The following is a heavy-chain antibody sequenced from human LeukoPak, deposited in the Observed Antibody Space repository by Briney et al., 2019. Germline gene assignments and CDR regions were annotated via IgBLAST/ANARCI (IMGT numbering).Heavy chain of an antibody. D-gene: IGHD3-22*01. J-gene: IGHJ4*02. CDR1: GGSISSSSYY. CDR2: IYYSGST. CDR3: ARDAYYYDSSGYSTVDY. V-gene: IGHV4-39*07. Sequence: SETLSLTCTVSGGSISSSSYYWGWIRQPPGKGLEWIGSIYYSGSTYYNPSLKSRVTMSVDTSKNQFSLKLSSVTAADTAVYYCARDAYYYDSSGYSTVDYWGQGTLVTVSS.